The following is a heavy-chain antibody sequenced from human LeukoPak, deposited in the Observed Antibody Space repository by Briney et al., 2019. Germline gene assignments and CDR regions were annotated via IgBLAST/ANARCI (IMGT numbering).Heavy chain of an antibody. CDR1: GGSISRSSYY. CDR3: ARDPDYYGSGENFDY. J-gene: IGHJ4*02. CDR2: IYYSGNT. V-gene: IGHV4-39*02. Sequence: SETLSLTCTVSGGSISRSSYYWGWIRQPPGKGLEWIGSIYYSGNTYYNPSLKSRVTISVDTSKNQFSLKLSSVTAADTAVYYCARDPDYYGSGENFDYWGQGTLVTVSS. D-gene: IGHD3-10*01.